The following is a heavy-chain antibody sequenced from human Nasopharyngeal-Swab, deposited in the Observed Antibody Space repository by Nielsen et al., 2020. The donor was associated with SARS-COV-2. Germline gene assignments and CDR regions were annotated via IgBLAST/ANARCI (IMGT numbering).Heavy chain of an antibody. D-gene: IGHD2-2*01. J-gene: IGHJ4*02. V-gene: IGHV4-31*01. CDR3: ARSMYCSSPSCRYYFDY. Sequence: SETLSLTCTVSGGSFSSAGYFWTWIRQHPGKGLEWIGYIYYSGSTYYNPSLKSQVAISVDTSKNHFSLKLSSVTAADTAVYFCARSMYCSSPSCRYYFDYWGQGTLVTVSS. CDR1: GGSFSSAGYF. CDR2: IYYSGST.